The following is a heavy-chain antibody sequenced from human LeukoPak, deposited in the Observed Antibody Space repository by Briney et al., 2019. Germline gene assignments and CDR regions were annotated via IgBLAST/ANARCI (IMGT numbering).Heavy chain of an antibody. CDR1: GGTFSSYA. CDR3: ARRLGFGELEGMDV. D-gene: IGHD3-10*01. CDR2: IIPIFGTA. J-gene: IGHJ6*02. V-gene: IGHV1-69*13. Sequence: ASVKVSCKASGGTFSSYAISWVRQAPGQGLEWMGGIIPIFGTANYAQKFQGRATITADESTSTAYMELSSLRSEDTAVYYCARRLGFGELEGMDVWGQGTTVTVSS.